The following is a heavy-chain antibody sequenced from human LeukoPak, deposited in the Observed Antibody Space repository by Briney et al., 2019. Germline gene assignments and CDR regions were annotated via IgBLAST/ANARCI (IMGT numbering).Heavy chain of an antibody. J-gene: IGHJ4*02. D-gene: IGHD1-14*01. CDR2: ISPTGSTT. CDR1: GFSFSGHW. CDR3: ARGGTRRPSPFGY. Sequence: PGGSLRLSCAASGFSFSGHWMHWARQLPGKGLVWVSRISPTGSTTSYADSVKGRFTVSRDNAKNTLYLQVNNLRAEDTAVYYCARGGTRRPSPFGYWGQGILVTVSS. V-gene: IGHV3-74*01.